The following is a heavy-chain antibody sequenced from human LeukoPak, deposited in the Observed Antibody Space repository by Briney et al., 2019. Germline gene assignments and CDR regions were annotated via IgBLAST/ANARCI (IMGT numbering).Heavy chain of an antibody. CDR2: IHPGDSDT. CDR1: GYSFTSYW. J-gene: IGHJ4*02. Sequence: GESLKISCKGSGYSFTSYWIGWVRQMPGKGLEWMGIIHPGDSDTRYSPSFQGQVTISADKSISTAYLQWSSLKASDTAMHYCARLKRSYLYGGAFDYWGQGTLVTVSS. CDR3: ARLKRSYLYGGAFDY. D-gene: IGHD1-26*01. V-gene: IGHV5-51*01.